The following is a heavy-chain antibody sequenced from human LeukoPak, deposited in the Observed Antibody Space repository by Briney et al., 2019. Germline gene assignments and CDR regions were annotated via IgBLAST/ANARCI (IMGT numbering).Heavy chain of an antibody. CDR3: ARDIAVAGPPSYIDY. D-gene: IGHD6-19*01. Sequence: GASVKVSCKASGYTFTAYYIHWVRQAPGQGLEWMGWINPNSGGTNYAQKFQGRVTMTRDTSISTAYMELSRLRSDDTAVYYCARDIAVAGPPSYIDYWGQGTLVTVSS. J-gene: IGHJ4*02. CDR1: GYTFTAYY. V-gene: IGHV1-2*02. CDR2: INPNSGGT.